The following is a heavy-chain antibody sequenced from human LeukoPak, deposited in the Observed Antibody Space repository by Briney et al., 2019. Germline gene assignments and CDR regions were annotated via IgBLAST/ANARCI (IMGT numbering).Heavy chain of an antibody. J-gene: IGHJ3*02. V-gene: IGHV4-61*02. Sequence: PSETLSLTCTVSGGSISNDGYYWSWIRQPAGKGLEWIGRIYTSGSTNYNPSLKSRVTISVDTSKNQFSLKLSSVTAADTAVYYCVCGSSWHDAFDIWGQGTMVTVSS. D-gene: IGHD6-13*01. CDR1: GGSISNDGYY. CDR3: VCGSSWHDAFDI. CDR2: IYTSGST.